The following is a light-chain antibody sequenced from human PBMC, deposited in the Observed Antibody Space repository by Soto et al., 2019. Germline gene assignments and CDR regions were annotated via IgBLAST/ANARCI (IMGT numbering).Light chain of an antibody. CDR1: QSISSN. CDR3: QQRSNWSWT. J-gene: IGKJ1*01. Sequence: EIVLTQSPATLSLSPGERATLSCRASQSISSNLAWYQQKPGQAPRLLIYDASNRATGIPARFSGRGSGTDFTLTISSLEPEDFAVYYCQQRSNWSWTFGQGTKVEIK. CDR2: DAS. V-gene: IGKV3-11*01.